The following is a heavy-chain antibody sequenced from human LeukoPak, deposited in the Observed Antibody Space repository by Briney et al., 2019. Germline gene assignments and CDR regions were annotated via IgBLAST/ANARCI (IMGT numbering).Heavy chain of an antibody. V-gene: IGHV3-48*03. Sequence: PGGSLRLSCAASGFTFSRYWMTWVRQAPGKGLEWVSYISGSGTNIYYADSVKGRFTISRDNAKNSLSLQMNSLRAEDTAIYYCAREAVPGGRGDTFDIWGQGTMVTVSS. CDR1: GFTFSRYW. CDR3: AREAVPGGRGDTFDI. D-gene: IGHD6-19*01. CDR2: ISGSGTNI. J-gene: IGHJ3*02.